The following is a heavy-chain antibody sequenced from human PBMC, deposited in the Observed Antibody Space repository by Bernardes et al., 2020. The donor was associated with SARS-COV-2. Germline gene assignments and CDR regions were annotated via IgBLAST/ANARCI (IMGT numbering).Heavy chain of an antibody. CDR1: GFTFSSYA. CDR2: ISYDENYQ. D-gene: IGHD3-22*01. CDR3: ARGSIDYFDGTLAFDI. J-gene: IGHJ3*02. V-gene: IGHV3-30*09. Sequence: GGSLRLSCAASGFTFSSYAMHWVRQAPGTGLAWVALISYDENYQIYAGSVKGRFAISRDSSRNTLFLQMNSLRAEDMAVYYCARGSIDYFDGTLAFDIWGRGTMVTVSA.